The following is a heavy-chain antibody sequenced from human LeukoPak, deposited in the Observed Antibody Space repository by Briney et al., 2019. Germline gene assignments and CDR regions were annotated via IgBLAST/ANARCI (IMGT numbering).Heavy chain of an antibody. V-gene: IGHV3-11*04. CDR2: ISSSGSTI. D-gene: IGHD1-26*01. CDR3: VTERGGYSGAGQPHDH. Sequence: GGSLRLSCAASGFTFSDYYMSWIRQAPGKGLEWVSYISSSGSTIYYADSVKGRFTISRDNAMSSLYLQMNSLRAEDTAVYYCVTERGGYSGAGQPHDHWGQGTLVTVSS. CDR1: GFTFSDYY. J-gene: IGHJ4*02.